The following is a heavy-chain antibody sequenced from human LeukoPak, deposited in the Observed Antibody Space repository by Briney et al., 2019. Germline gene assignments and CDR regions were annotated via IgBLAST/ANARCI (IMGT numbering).Heavy chain of an antibody. CDR3: ARVSSSWYGSIDDY. Sequence: ASVKVSCKASRYTFTSYGISWVRQAPGQGLEWMGWISAYNGNTNYPQKLQGRVTMTTDTSTSTAYIELRSLRSDDTAVYYCARVSSSWYGSIDDYWGQGTLVSVSS. J-gene: IGHJ4*02. CDR1: RYTFTSYG. D-gene: IGHD6-13*01. V-gene: IGHV1-18*01. CDR2: ISAYNGNT.